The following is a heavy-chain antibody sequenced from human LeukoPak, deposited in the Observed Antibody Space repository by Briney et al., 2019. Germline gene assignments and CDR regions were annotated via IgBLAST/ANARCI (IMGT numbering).Heavy chain of an antibody. V-gene: IGHV3-74*03. CDR1: GFIFSGFW. CDR3: AGLGDASGYYLLHS. D-gene: IGHD3-22*01. Sequence: GGSLRLSCAASGFIFSGFWMHWVRQAPGKGLVWVSRIDSDGTTTTYADSVKGRFTISRDNAKNTLYLQMNGLRAEDTAVYYCAGLGDASGYYLLHSWGPGTPVTVSS. J-gene: IGHJ5*01. CDR2: IDSDGTTT.